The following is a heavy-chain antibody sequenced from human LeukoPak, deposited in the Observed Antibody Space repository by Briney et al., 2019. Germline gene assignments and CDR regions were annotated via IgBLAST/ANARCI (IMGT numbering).Heavy chain of an antibody. Sequence: SETLSLTCTVSGGSISSYYWSWIRQPAGKGLEWIGRIYTSGSTNYNPSLKSRVTISVDTSKNQFSLKLSSVTAADTAVYYCASHSSSSGEYNWFDPWGQGTLVTVSS. CDR2: IYTSGST. J-gene: IGHJ5*02. CDR3: ASHSSSSGEYNWFDP. D-gene: IGHD6-6*01. V-gene: IGHV4-4*07. CDR1: GGSISSYY.